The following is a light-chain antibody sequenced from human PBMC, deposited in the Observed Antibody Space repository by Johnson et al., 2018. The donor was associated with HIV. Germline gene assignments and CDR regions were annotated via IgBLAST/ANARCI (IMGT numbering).Light chain of an antibody. J-gene: IGLJ1*01. V-gene: IGLV1-51*01. Sequence: QSVLTQPPSVSAAPGQKVTISCSGSSSNVGNNYVSWYQQLPGTAPKLLIYDNNKRPSGIPDRFSGPKSGTSATLGITGLQTGAEAEYFCGTWDTSLSAEVFGTGTKVTVL. CDR2: DNN. CDR1: SSNVGNNY. CDR3: GTWDTSLSAEV.